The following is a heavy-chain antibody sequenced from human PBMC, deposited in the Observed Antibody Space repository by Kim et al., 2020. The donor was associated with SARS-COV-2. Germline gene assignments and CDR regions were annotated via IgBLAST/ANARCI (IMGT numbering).Heavy chain of an antibody. D-gene: IGHD6-13*01. Sequence: SRVPISRDTSKNQFSLKLSSVTAADTAVYYCARGRYSSSWYSRYYYGMDVWGQGTTVTVSS. J-gene: IGHJ6*02. V-gene: IGHV4-34*01. CDR3: ARGRYSSSWYSRYYYGMDV.